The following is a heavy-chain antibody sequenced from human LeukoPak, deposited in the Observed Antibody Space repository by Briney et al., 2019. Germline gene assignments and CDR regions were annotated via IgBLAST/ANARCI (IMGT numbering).Heavy chain of an antibody. CDR3: ARDRDTTLVTLWFDP. J-gene: IGHJ5*02. Sequence: SETLSLNCTVSGRSISSSSYYWGWIRQPPGKGLEWIVSIYYSGSTYYNPSLKSRVTISVDTSKNQFSLKLSSVTAADTAVYYCARDRDTTLVTLWFDPWGQGTLVTVSS. D-gene: IGHD4-23*01. V-gene: IGHV4-39*07. CDR1: GRSISSSSYY. CDR2: IYYSGST.